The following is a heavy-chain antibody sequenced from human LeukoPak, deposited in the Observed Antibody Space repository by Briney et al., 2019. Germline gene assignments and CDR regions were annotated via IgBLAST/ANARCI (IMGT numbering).Heavy chain of an antibody. V-gene: IGHV3-49*04. D-gene: IGHD3-10*01. Sequence: GGSLRLSCTASGVTFGDYPTTWVRQAPGKGLEWVGSIRNKADSGTTEYAASVKGRFTISRDDSKSIAYLQMNSLKTEDTAIYFCTWRYGSGPVYWGQGTLVTVSS. CDR1: GVTFGDYP. CDR3: TWRYGSGPVY. J-gene: IGHJ4*02. CDR2: IRNKADSGTT.